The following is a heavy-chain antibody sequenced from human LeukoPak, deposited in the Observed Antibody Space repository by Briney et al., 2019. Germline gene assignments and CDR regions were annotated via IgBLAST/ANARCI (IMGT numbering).Heavy chain of an antibody. CDR2: IYHSGST. V-gene: IGHV4-4*02. Sequence: SETLSLTCAVSGGSISSSNWWSWVRQPPGKGLEWIGEIYHSGSTNYNPSLKSRVTISVDKSKNQFSLKLSSVTAADTAVYYCARVDGYSSSWYGYWGQGTLVTVSS. CDR1: GGSISSSNW. CDR3: ARVDGYSSSWYGY. J-gene: IGHJ4*02. D-gene: IGHD6-13*01.